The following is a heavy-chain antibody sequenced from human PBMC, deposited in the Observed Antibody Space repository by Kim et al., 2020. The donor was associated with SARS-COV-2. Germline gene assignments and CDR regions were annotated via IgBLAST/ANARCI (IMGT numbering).Heavy chain of an antibody. Sequence: GGSLRLSCAASGFTFSSYAMSWVRQAPGKGLEWVSTVSASDDYTYYADSVKGRFTFSRDNSKNTLYLQMNSLRVEDTAIYYCAKVPHYYGSGSYWGIDYWGQGTLVTVSS. CDR2: VSASDDYT. CDR3: AKVPHYYGSGSYWGIDY. CDR1: GFTFSSYA. D-gene: IGHD3-10*01. V-gene: IGHV3-23*01. J-gene: IGHJ4*02.